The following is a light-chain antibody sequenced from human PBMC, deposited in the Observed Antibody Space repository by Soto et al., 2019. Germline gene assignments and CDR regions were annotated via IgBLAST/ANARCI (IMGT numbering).Light chain of an antibody. J-gene: IGLJ3*02. CDR3: GAWDTSLSVVV. Sequence: QSVLTQPPSVSAAPGQTVTISCSGGSSNTGRNYVSWYQQLPGTAPKLLIFDNDKRPSGIPDRFSGSKSGTSGTLVITGLQTADEADYYCGAWDTSLSVVVFGGGTTLTVL. CDR2: DND. CDR1: SSNTGRNY. V-gene: IGLV1-51*01.